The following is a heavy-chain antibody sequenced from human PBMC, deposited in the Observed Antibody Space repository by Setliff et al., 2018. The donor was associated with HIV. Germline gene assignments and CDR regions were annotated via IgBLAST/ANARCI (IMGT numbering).Heavy chain of an antibody. D-gene: IGHD1-26*01. CDR2: INHSGST. CDR1: GESFTDHF. Sequence: SETLSLTCAVYGESFTDHFWTWIRQSPGKGLEWLGEINHSGSTNQNPSLKSRFNLSVDTSKNQFSLRMNSVTAADTADYYCARGREVKRDTYYDYFYMDVWSRGTAVTVSS. J-gene: IGHJ6*03. CDR3: ARGREVKRDTYYDYFYMDV. V-gene: IGHV4-34*01.